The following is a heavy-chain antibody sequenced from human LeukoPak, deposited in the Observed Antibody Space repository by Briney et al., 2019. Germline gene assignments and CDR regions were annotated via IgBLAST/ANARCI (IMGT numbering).Heavy chain of an antibody. CDR2: MNPNSGNT. D-gene: IGHD3-10*01. CDR3: ARAGVASVWFGELLTRYYYYYMDV. V-gene: IGHV1-8*01. J-gene: IGHJ6*03. Sequence: ASVTLSFKASGYTFTIYDINWVRQAPGQGLEWMGWMNPNSGNTGYAQTFQRRVTITRNNSISKDYMELISLRSADTAAYYCARAGVASVWFGELLTRYYYYYMDVWGKGTTVTISS. CDR1: GYTFTIYD.